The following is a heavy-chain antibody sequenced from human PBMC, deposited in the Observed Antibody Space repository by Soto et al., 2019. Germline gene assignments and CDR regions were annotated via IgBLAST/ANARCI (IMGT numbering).Heavy chain of an antibody. D-gene: IGHD3-22*01. CDR2: ISGSGGST. Sequence: PGGSLRLSCAASGFTFSSYSMSWVRQAPGKGLEWVSAISGSGGSTYYADSVKGRFTISRDNSKNTLYLQMNSLRAEDTAVYYCAKDFFTMIVVVPPAGAFDIWGQGTMVTVSS. V-gene: IGHV3-23*01. CDR1: GFTFSSYS. CDR3: AKDFFTMIVVVPPAGAFDI. J-gene: IGHJ3*02.